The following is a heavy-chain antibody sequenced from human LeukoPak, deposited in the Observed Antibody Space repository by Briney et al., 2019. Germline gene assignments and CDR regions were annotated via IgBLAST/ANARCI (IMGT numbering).Heavy chain of an antibody. V-gene: IGHV3-30*03. CDR2: ISYDGSDK. J-gene: IGHJ4*02. CDR1: GFAFSSYD. CDR3: ARVLSGSYDNYFDY. D-gene: IGHD1-26*01. Sequence: PGGSLRLSCAASGFAFSSYDMHWVRQAPGKGLEWVSVISYDGSDKYYVDSAKGRFTISRDNSKNTLYLQMNSLKAEDAAVYYCARVLSGSYDNYFDYWGQGTLVTVSS.